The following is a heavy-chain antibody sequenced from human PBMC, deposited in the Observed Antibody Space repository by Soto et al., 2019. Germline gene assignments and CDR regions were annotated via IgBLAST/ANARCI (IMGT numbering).Heavy chain of an antibody. CDR2: ISGSGGST. CDR1: GFTFSSYA. D-gene: IGHD1-26*01. Sequence: GGSLRLSCAASGFTFSSYAMSWVRQAPGKGLEWDSAISGSGGSTYYADSVKGRFTISRDNSKNTLYLQMNSLRAEDTAVYYCAKGGRGWELFNWFDPWGQGTLVTVSS. V-gene: IGHV3-23*01. J-gene: IGHJ5*02. CDR3: AKGGRGWELFNWFDP.